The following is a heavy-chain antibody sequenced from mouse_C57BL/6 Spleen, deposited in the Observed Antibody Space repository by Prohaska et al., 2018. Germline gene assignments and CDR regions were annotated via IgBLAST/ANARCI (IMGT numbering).Heavy chain of an antibody. D-gene: IGHD1-1*01. CDR1: GYTFTSYW. J-gene: IGHJ2*01. V-gene: IGHV1-50*01. CDR2: IDPSESYT. Sequence: QVQLQQPGAELVKPGASVKLSCKASGYTFTSYWMQWVKQRPGQGLEWIGEIDPSESYTNYNQKFKGKATLTVDTSSSTAYMQLSSLTSEDSAVYYCARATVVSTDYWGQGTTLTVSS. CDR3: ARATVVSTDY.